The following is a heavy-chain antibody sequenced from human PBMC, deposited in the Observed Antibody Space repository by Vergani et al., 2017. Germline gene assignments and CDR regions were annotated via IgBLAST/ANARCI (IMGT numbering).Heavy chain of an antibody. V-gene: IGHV1-2*02. D-gene: IGHD1-1*01. CDR3: ARDLGPLRMLEPPHGYYYYGMDV. CDR2: INPNSGGT. J-gene: IGHJ6*02. Sequence: QVQLVQSGAEVKKPGASVKVSCKASGYTFTGYYMHWVRQAPGQGLEWMGWINPNSGGTNYAQKFQGRVTMTRDTSISTAYMELSRLRSDDTAGYYCARDLGPLRMLEPPHGYYYYGMDVWGQGTTVTVSS. CDR1: GYTFTGYY.